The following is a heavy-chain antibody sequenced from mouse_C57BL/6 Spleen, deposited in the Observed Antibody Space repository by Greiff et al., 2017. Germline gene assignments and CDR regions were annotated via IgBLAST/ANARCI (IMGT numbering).Heavy chain of an antibody. CDR2: IDPETGGT. CDR1: GYTFTDYE. Sequence: VQLQQSGAELVRPGASVTLSCKASGYTFTDYEMHWVKQTPVHGLEWIGAIDPETGGTAYNQTFKGKAILTADKSSSTAYMALRSLTSEDSAVYYCTRGELREGYFDVWGTGTTVTVSS. V-gene: IGHV1-15*01. D-gene: IGHD1-1*01. CDR3: TRGELREGYFDV. J-gene: IGHJ1*03.